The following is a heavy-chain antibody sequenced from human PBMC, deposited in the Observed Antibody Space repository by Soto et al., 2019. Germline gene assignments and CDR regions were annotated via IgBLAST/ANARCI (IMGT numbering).Heavy chain of an antibody. Sequence: ASVKVSCKASGHTSTNYAVHWVRQAPGQRLEWMGRIDAGNGNTKYSQKFQGGVTITTDTSASTAYMELSSLRSEDTAVYYCAREGSTYGSTFDYWGQGTLVTVSS. J-gene: IGHJ4*02. D-gene: IGHD3-10*01. CDR2: IDAGNGNT. CDR3: AREGSTYGSTFDY. CDR1: GHTSTNYA. V-gene: IGHV1-3*01.